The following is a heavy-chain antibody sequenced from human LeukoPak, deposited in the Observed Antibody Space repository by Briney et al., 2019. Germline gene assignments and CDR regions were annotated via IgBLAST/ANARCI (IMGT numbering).Heavy chain of an antibody. CDR3: AREVEQQIDY. J-gene: IGHJ4*02. CDR1: GGSISSSSYY. D-gene: IGHD6-13*01. V-gene: IGHV4-61*01. CDR2: IYYSGST. Sequence: SETLSLTCTVSGGSISSSSYYWSWIRQPPGKGLEWIGYIYYSGSTNYNPSLKSRVTISVDTSKNQFSLKLSSVTAADTAVYYCAREVEQQIDYWGQGTLVTVSS.